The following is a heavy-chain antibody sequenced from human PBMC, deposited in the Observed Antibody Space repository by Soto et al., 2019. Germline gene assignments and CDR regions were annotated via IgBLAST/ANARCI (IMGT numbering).Heavy chain of an antibody. J-gene: IGHJ4*02. CDR3: SRGFYANTSYPRFDF. D-gene: IGHD2-21*01. V-gene: IGHV3-49*03. CDR1: GFTFGGYG. CDR2: IRSKAYGETT. Sequence: GGSLRLSCTRSGFTFGGYGLSWFRPAPGEGLECVGFIRSKAYGETTDYAASVKGRFTISRDDSRTIAYLRMNSLKTEDTATYYCSRGFYANTSYPRFDFWGQGTLVTVSS.